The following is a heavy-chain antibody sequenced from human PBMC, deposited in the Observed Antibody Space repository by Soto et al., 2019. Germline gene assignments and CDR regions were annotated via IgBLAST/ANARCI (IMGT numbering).Heavy chain of an antibody. CDR3: ARDGYCSGGSCYSVPVFDY. Sequence: QVQLVESGGGVVQPGRSLRLSCAASGFTFSSYGMHWVRQAPGKGLEWVAVIWYDGSNKHYADSVKGRFTISRDNSKNTLYLQMNSRRAEDTAVYYCARDGYCSGGSCYSVPVFDYWGQGTLVTVSS. J-gene: IGHJ4*02. V-gene: IGHV3-33*01. CDR2: IWYDGSNK. D-gene: IGHD2-15*01. CDR1: GFTFSSYG.